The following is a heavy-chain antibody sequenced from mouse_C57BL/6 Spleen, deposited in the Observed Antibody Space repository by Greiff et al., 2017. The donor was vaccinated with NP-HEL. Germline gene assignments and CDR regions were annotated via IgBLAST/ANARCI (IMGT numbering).Heavy chain of an antibody. Sequence: QVQLQQPGAELVRPGSSVKLSCKASGYTFTSYWMDWVKQRPGQGLEWIGNIYPSDSETHYNQKFKDKATLTVDKYSSTAYMQLSSLTSEDSAVYYCARDYYYGSSPFAYWGQGTLVTVSA. CDR3: ARDYYYGSSPFAY. D-gene: IGHD1-1*01. CDR1: GYTFTSYW. J-gene: IGHJ3*01. CDR2: IYPSDSET. V-gene: IGHV1-61*01.